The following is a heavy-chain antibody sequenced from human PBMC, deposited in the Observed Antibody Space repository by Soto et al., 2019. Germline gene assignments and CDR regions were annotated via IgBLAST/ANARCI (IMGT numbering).Heavy chain of an antibody. V-gene: IGHV3-23*01. CDR3: VKHSEYQLLSWFDP. CDR1: GFTFSDYY. J-gene: IGHJ5*02. D-gene: IGHD2-2*01. Sequence: SLRLSCAASGFTFSDYYMSWIRQAPGKGLEWVSGISAGGGNTFYADSVRGRFTISRDNSKNTLDLQMSSLRAEDAALYFCVKHSEYQLLSWFDPWGQGTLVTVPQ. CDR2: ISAGGGNT.